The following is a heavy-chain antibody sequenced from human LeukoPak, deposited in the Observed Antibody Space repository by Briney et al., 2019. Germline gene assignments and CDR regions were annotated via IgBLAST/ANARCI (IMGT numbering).Heavy chain of an antibody. V-gene: IGHV3-33*01. Sequence: PGGSLRPSWAAAGFTFSSYGRHWVRQAPGKGLEWGAVIRDDGSNKYYADSVKGRSTISRDNSKNTLYLQMNSLRAEDTAVYYCARDWSSSWSTRADNWFDPWGQGTLVTVSS. CDR2: IRDDGSNK. CDR1: GFTFSSYG. J-gene: IGHJ5*02. CDR3: ARDWSSSWSTRADNWFDP. D-gene: IGHD6-13*01.